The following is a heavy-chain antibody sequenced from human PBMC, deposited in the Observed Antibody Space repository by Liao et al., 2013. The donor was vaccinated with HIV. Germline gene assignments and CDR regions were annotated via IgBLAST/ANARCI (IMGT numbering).Heavy chain of an antibody. CDR2: IWPSGTT. J-gene: IGHJ2*01. D-gene: IGHD6-6*01. Sequence: QVQLQESGPGLVKPSETLSLTCSVSGGSTNNYYWSWIRQAAGKGLEWIGRIWPSGTTNYNPSLKSRITLSVDTSKNQFSLKLSSVTAADTALYFCAGRHEARGYFDVWGRGTQVTVSS. CDR3: AGRHEARGYFDV. CDR1: GGSTNNYY. V-gene: IGHV4-4*07.